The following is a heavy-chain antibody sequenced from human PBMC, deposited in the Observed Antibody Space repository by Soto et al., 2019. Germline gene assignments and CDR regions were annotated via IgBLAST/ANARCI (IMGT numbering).Heavy chain of an antibody. J-gene: IGHJ4*01. CDR2: LDGAGGST. CDR3: AHPRAEPGSGLTRLNSGLEI. Sequence: GLCXRLSGLTAVCSFSDFSRTLFRHVPGRGLELVASLDGAGGSTYYAESVRGRFSISRDNSQNTLFLQMKRLTVDDTAIYYCAHPRAEPGSGLTRLNSGLEIWGPGT. V-gene: IGHV3-23*01. CDR1: VCSFSDFS. D-gene: IGHD3-10*01.